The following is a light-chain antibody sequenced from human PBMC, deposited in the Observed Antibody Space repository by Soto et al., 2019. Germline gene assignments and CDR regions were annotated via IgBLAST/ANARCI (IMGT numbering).Light chain of an antibody. V-gene: IGLV2-14*03. CDR3: SSYTSRNFYV. J-gene: IGLJ1*01. CDR2: DVT. Sequence: QSVLTQPASVSGSPGQSITISCTGISSDVGGYNYVSWYQQHPGKAPKLMIYDVTNRPSGVSPRFSGSKSGNTASLTISGLQAEDEADYYCSSYTSRNFYVFGTGTKLTVL. CDR1: SSDVGGYNY.